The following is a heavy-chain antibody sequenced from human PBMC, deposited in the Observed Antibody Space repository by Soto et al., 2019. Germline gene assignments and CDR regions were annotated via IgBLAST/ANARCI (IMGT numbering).Heavy chain of an antibody. J-gene: IGHJ4*02. CDR3: ARDPEKYSFSDLGIDY. D-gene: IGHD5-12*01. V-gene: IGHV3-48*03. CDR2: ISSSGKTI. Sequence: PGGSLRLSCAASGFTFTNYDMNWVRQAPGKGLEWISYISSSGKTISDANSVKSRFTTSRDDAKKSLYLQMTSPRAEDTAAYYCARDPEKYSFSDLGIDYWGQGTLVTVSS. CDR1: GFTFTNYD.